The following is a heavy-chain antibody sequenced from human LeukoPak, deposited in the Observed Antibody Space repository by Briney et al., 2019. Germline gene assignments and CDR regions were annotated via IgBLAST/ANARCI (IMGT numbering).Heavy chain of an antibody. CDR3: ARGYCSNGVCYRGGFDF. CDR2: ISSSGSAI. D-gene: IGHD2-8*01. CDR1: GFTFSSYE. V-gene: IGHV3-48*03. Sequence: PGGSLRLSCAASGFTFSSYEMNWVRQAPGKGPEWVSFISSSGSAIYYAASVKGRFTISRDNAKNSLYLQMNSLSAEDTALYYCARGYCSNGVCYRGGFDFWGQGSLVTVS. J-gene: IGHJ4*02.